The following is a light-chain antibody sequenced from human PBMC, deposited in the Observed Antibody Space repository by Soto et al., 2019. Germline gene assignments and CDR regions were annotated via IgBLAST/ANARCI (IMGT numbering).Light chain of an antibody. J-gene: IGKJ1*01. CDR3: QQYKSYWT. CDR1: QSIDTW. V-gene: IGKV1-5*01. Sequence: DIQMTQSPSTLSAAVGDRVTITCRASQSIDTWLAWYQRKPGKAPKLLIFDASNLESGVPSRFSGSGSGTEFTLTINSLQPDDFATYYCQQYKSYWTFGQGTKVDIK. CDR2: DAS.